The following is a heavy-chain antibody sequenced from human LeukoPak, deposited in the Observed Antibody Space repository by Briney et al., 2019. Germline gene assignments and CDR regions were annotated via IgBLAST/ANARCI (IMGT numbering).Heavy chain of an antibody. CDR2: IYYSGST. J-gene: IGHJ6*04. D-gene: IGHD2-2*01. V-gene: IGHV4-61*01. CDR1: GGSVSSGSYY. CDR3: ARDKDIVVVPAAMTWDYYYGMDV. Sequence: PETLSLTCTVSGGSVSSGSYYWSWIRQPPGKGLEWIGYIYYSGSTNYNPSLKSRVTISVDTSKNQFSLKLSSVTAADTAVYYCARDKDIVVVPAAMTWDYYYGMDVWGKGTTVTVSS.